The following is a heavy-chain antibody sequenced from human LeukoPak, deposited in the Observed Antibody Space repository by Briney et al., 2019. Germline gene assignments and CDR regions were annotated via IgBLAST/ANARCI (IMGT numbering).Heavy chain of an antibody. V-gene: IGHV4-39*01. Sequence: SETLSLTCTVSGGSISSSSYCWGWIRQPPGKGLEYIGSIYYSGSTYYNPSLKSRVTISVDTSKNQFSLKLSSVTAADTGVYYCAIRGGYCSGVSCLSWFDPWGQGTLVTVSS. CDR2: IYYSGST. J-gene: IGHJ5*02. D-gene: IGHD2-15*01. CDR1: GGSISSSSYC. CDR3: AIRGGYCSGVSCLSWFDP.